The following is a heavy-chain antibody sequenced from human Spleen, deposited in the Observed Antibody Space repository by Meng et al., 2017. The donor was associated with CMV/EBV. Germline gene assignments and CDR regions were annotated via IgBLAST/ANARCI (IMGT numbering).Heavy chain of an antibody. Sequence: ASVKVSCKASGYTFTSYYMHWVRQAPGQGLEWMGIINPSGGSTSYAQKFQGRVTMTRDTSTSTVYMELSSLRSEDTAVYYCVSRPPWGGFAYWGQGTLVTVSS. J-gene: IGHJ4*02. CDR3: VSRPPWGGFAY. CDR2: INPSGGST. D-gene: IGHD3-16*01. CDR1: GYTFTSYY. V-gene: IGHV1-46*01.